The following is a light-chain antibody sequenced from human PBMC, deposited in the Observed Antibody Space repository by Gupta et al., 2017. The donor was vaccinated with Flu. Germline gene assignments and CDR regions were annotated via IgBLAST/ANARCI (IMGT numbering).Light chain of an antibody. J-gene: IGKJ4*01. Sequence: DIQMTQYPSSLSASVGDRVTISCRASQDIRNDLGWYQQQPGKAPKRLIYDASSVQSGVPSRFSGSGSGTEFTLTISRRQPEDSATYYCRQHNSYPRTFGGGTKVEIK. V-gene: IGKV1-17*01. CDR2: DAS. CDR3: RQHNSYPRT. CDR1: QDIRND.